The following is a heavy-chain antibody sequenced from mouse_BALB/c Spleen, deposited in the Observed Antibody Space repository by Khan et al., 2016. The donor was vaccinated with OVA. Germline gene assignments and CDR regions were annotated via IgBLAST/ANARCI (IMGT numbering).Heavy chain of an antibody. Sequence: EVQLVESGPELVKPGASVKISCKASGYSFTGYFMNWVMQSHGKSLEWIGRINPHIGETFYNPKFKGKATLTADESSSTAHMELRSLASEDSAFYYCARIYCSDFDYWGQGTTLTVSS. CDR3: ARIYCSDFDY. J-gene: IGHJ2*01. V-gene: IGHV1-20*02. CDR1: GYSFTGYF. D-gene: IGHD1-1*01. CDR2: INPHIGET.